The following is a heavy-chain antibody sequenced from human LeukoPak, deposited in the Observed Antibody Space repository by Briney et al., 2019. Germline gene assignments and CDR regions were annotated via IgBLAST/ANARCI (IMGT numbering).Heavy chain of an antibody. Sequence: PGGSLRLSCAASGFTFSSHAMNWVRQAPGKGLEWVSDISGSGGRTNYADSVKGRFTISRDNSKNTLYLQMSSLRAEDTAVHYCAKDRFGDYYFDYWGQGTLVTVSS. CDR1: GFTFSSHA. J-gene: IGHJ4*02. CDR2: ISGSGGRT. D-gene: IGHD3-10*01. CDR3: AKDRFGDYYFDY. V-gene: IGHV3-23*01.